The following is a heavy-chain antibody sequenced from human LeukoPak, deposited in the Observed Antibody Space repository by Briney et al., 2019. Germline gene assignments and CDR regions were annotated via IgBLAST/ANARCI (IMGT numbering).Heavy chain of an antibody. CDR1: GFTFSSYS. Sequence: GGSLRLSCAASGFTFSSYSMNWVRQAPGKGLEWFSYIGSGGTTIFYADSVRGRFTISRGNSKNTLYLQMSSLRAEDTAVYYCARDQDYFDSSGYHEYWGQGTLVTVSS. D-gene: IGHD3-22*01. CDR2: IGSGGTTI. V-gene: IGHV3-48*01. J-gene: IGHJ4*02. CDR3: ARDQDYFDSSGYHEY.